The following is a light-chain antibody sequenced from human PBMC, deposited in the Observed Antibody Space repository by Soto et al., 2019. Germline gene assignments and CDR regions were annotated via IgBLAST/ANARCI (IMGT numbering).Light chain of an antibody. Sequence: QSSLTQPASVSASPGQSITISCTGTSSDVGSNIFVSWYQQHPGKVPKLMIYTVSSRPSGVSQRFSGSKSGNTASLTISGLQAEDEADYYCSSFTTDSTYVFGTGTKVTVL. J-gene: IGLJ1*01. CDR3: SSFTTDSTYV. CDR1: SSDVGSNIF. CDR2: TVS. V-gene: IGLV2-14*01.